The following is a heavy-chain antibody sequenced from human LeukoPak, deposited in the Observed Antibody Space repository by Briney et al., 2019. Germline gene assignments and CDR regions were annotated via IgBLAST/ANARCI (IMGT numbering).Heavy chain of an antibody. CDR2: INSDGSST. Sequence: GGSLRLSCATSGFTFSAYSMNWVRQAPGKGLVWVSRINSDGSSTSYADSVKGRFTISRDNAKNSLYLQMNSLRAEDTAVYYCARTPLLCGGDCYSRFDYWGQGTLVTVSS. CDR1: GFTFSAYS. J-gene: IGHJ4*02. D-gene: IGHD2-21*02. V-gene: IGHV3-74*01. CDR3: ARTPLLCGGDCYSRFDY.